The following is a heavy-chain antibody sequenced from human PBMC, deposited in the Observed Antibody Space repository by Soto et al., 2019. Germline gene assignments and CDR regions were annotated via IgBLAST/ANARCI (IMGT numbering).Heavy chain of an antibody. CDR2: IKSKINGGTT. V-gene: IGHV3-15*07. CDR3: TTDSLFTMILVRFDF. Sequence: PGASLTLTCAASGLAVSTAWWNWVRQAPGKGLEWVGRIKSKINGGTTDFAASVKGRFAISRDDSTDMVYLQMNSLKPEDTAMYYCTTDSLFTMILVRFDFWGHGTLVTVSS. J-gene: IGHJ4*01. D-gene: IGHD3-22*01. CDR1: GLAVSTAW.